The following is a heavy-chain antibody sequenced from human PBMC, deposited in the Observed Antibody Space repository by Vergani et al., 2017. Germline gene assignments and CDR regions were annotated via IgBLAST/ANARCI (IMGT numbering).Heavy chain of an antibody. CDR2: INPNSGGT. V-gene: IGHV1-2*02. Sequence: QVQLVQSGAEVQKPGASVKVSCKASGYTFTGYYMHWVRQAPGQGLEWMGWINPNSGGTNYAQKFQGRVTMTRDTSISTAYMELSRLRSDDTAVYYCARQRLLWFGESQGAFDIWGQGTMVTVSS. J-gene: IGHJ3*02. CDR1: GYTFTGYY. D-gene: IGHD3-10*01. CDR3: ARQRLLWFGESQGAFDI.